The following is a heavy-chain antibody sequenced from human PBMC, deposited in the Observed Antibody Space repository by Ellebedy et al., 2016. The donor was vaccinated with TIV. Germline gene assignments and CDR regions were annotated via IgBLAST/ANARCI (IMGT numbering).Heavy chain of an antibody. CDR2: INHSGST. J-gene: IGHJ4*02. CDR3: ARGYNYFDY. Sequence: SETLSLXXAVYGGSFSGYYWSWIRQPPGKGLEWIGEINHSGSTNYNPSLKSRVTISVDTSKNQFSLKLSSVTAADTAVYYCARGYNYFDYWGQGTLVTVSS. V-gene: IGHV4-34*01. CDR1: GGSFSGYY. D-gene: IGHD1-1*01.